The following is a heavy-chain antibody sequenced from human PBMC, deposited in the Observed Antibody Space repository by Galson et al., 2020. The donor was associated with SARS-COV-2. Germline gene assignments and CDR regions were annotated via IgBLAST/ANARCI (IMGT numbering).Heavy chain of an antibody. J-gene: IGHJ2*01. V-gene: IGHV4-4*02. CDR2: VYHSGNT. CDR1: GGSISSGHW. Sequence: ASETLSLTCGVSGGSISSGHWWSWVRQPPGKGLEWIGEVYHSGNTNYNPSLKSRVIMSVDNFNNQFSLKVTSVTAADTAVYYCVRVALGWSPGRYWHFDLWGRGTLVTVSS. D-gene: IGHD7-27*01. CDR3: VRVALGWSPGRYWHFDL.